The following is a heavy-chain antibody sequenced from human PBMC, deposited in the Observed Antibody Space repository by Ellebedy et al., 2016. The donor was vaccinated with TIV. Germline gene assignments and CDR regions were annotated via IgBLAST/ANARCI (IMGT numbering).Heavy chain of an antibody. CDR2: INHSGST. Sequence: SETLSLXXAVYGGSFSGYYWSWIRQPPGKGLEWIGEINHSGSTNYNPSLKSRVTISVDTSKNQFSLKLSSVTAADTAVYYCARADCSSTSCYRFDYWGQGTLVTVSS. CDR1: GGSFSGYY. J-gene: IGHJ4*02. V-gene: IGHV4-34*01. CDR3: ARADCSSTSCYRFDY. D-gene: IGHD2-2*01.